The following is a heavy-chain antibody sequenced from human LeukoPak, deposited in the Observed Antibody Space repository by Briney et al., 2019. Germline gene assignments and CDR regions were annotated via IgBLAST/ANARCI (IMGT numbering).Heavy chain of an antibody. D-gene: IGHD2/OR15-2a*01. J-gene: IGHJ4*02. V-gene: IGHV4-59*01. CDR3: VLSRRLNSKPDY. CDR1: GGSISSYY. CDR2: IYDSGST. Sequence: PSETLSLTCSVSGGSISSYYWSWIRQPPGKGLEWIGYIYDSGSTNYNPSLKSRVTISLDTSKNQFSLKLTSVTAADTAVYYCVLSRRLNSKPDYWGQGILVTVSS.